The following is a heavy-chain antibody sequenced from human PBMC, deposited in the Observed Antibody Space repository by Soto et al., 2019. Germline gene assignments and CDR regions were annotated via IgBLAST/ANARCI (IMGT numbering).Heavy chain of an antibody. CDR1: GGSFSGYY. CDR2: INHSGST. V-gene: IGHV4-34*01. J-gene: IGHJ6*02. D-gene: IGHD3-22*01. Sequence: SETLSLTCAVYGGSFSGYYWSWIRQPPGKGLEWIGEINHSGSTNYNPSLKSRVTISVDTSKNQFSLKLNSVTAADTAVYYCARGLLSSGYYTYYYYGMDVWGQGTTVTVS. CDR3: ARGLLSSGYYTYYYYGMDV.